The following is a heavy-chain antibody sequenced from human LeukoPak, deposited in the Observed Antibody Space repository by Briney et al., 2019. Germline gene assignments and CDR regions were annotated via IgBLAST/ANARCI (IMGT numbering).Heavy chain of an antibody. CDR3: ARDSANVVGAKSIFDY. D-gene: IGHD1-26*01. CDR1: GFTFNSYN. Sequence: PGGSLRLSCAASGFTFNSYNMNWVRQAPGKGLEWVSAISGSGGSTYYADSVKGRFTISRDNSKNTLYLQMSSLRAEDTAVYYCARDSANVVGAKSIFDYWGQGALVTVSS. CDR2: ISGSGGST. J-gene: IGHJ4*02. V-gene: IGHV3-23*01.